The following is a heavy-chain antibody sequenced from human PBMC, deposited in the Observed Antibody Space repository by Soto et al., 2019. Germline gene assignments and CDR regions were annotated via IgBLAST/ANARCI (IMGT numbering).Heavy chain of an antibody. CDR3: ARAGDTMVRGVIIMNYYGMDV. CDR1: GYPISSGYY. CDR2: IHHSGTT. V-gene: IGHV4-38-2*01. D-gene: IGHD3-10*01. J-gene: IGHJ6*02. Sequence: SETLSLTCAVSGYPISSGYYWGWIRQPPGKGLEWIGNIHHSGTTYYNPSLKSRVTISIDRSKNQFSLKLSSVTAADTAVYYCARAGDTMVRGVIIMNYYGMDVWGQGTTVTVSS.